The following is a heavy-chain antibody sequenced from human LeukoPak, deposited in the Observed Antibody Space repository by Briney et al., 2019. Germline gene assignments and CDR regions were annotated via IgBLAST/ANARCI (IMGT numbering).Heavy chain of an antibody. CDR2: INPNSGGT. CDR3: ARSNSANYYHLDY. CDR1: GYTFTGYY. V-gene: IGHV1-2*02. D-gene: IGHD1-26*01. J-gene: IGHJ4*02. Sequence: VASVKVSCKASGYTFTGYYMHWVRQAPGQGLEWMGWINPNSGGTNYAQKFQGRVTMTRDTSISTAYMELSRLRSDDTAVYYCARSNSANYYHLDYWGRGTLVTVSS.